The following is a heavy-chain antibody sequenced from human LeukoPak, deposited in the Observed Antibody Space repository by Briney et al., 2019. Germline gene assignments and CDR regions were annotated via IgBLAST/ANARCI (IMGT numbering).Heavy chain of an antibody. D-gene: IGHD3-9*01. Sequence: SVKVSCKASGFTFTSSAVQWVRQAHGQRLEWIGWIVVGSGNTNYAQKFQERVTITRDMSTSTAYMELSSLRSEDTAVYYCAADTGYYDILTGLMDVWGQGTTVTVSS. V-gene: IGHV1-58*01. CDR3: AADTGYYDILTGLMDV. CDR1: GFTFTSSA. J-gene: IGHJ6*02. CDR2: IVVGSGNT.